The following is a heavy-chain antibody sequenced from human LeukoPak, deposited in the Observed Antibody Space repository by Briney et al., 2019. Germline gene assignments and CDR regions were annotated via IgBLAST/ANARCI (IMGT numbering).Heavy chain of an antibody. CDR3: ARSLIVASEDY. CDR1: GFRFDSFY. J-gene: IGHJ4*02. V-gene: IGHV3-11*04. Sequence: GGSLRLSCAASGFRFDSFYMGWIRQVPGKGLDYIALISASGAVPYYAESVKGRFTISRDNAKNSVSLQMNSLSVDDTAVYYCARSLIVASEDYWGQGTLVTVSS. CDR2: ISASGAVP. D-gene: IGHD3-22*01.